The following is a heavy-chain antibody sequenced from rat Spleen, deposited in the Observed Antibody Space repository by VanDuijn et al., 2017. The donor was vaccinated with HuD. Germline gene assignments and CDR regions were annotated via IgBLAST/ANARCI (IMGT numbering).Heavy chain of an antibody. CDR1: GFTFSNYG. Sequence: EVQLVESGGGLVQPGRSMKLSCAASGFTFSNYGMAWVRQTPTQGLEWVASISTGGGNTYYRDSVKGRFTISRDNAKNTQYLQMDSLRSEDTATYYCATENWDPYYWYFDFWGPGTMVTVSS. J-gene: IGHJ1*01. V-gene: IGHV5S14*01. D-gene: IGHD5-1*01. CDR2: ISTGGGNT. CDR3: ATENWDPYYWYFDF.